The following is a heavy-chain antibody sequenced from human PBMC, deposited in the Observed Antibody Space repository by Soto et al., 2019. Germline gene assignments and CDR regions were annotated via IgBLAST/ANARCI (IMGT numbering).Heavy chain of an antibody. Sequence: PWGSRRLSCSASGLTFNNDSMNGVRQAPGKGLEWVSSISSSSSYIYYADSVKARFTISRDNAKNSLYLQMNRLRAEDTPVYPCARAIVVAAAAIPVIKSCMDVWGQGTMVNASS. CDR2: ISSSSSYI. CDR3: ARAIVVAAAAIPVIKSCMDV. D-gene: IGHD2-2*01. J-gene: IGHJ6*02. V-gene: IGHV3-21*01. CDR1: GLTFNNDS.